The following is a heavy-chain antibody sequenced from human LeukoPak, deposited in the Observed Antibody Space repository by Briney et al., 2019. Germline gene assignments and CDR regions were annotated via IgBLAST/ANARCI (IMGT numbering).Heavy chain of an antibody. CDR1: GFTFSSYA. CDR2: INHSGST. V-gene: IGHV4-34*01. Sequence: PGGSLRLSCAASGFTFSSYAMSWIRQPPGKGLEWIGEINHSGSTNYNPSLKSRVTISVDTSKNQFSLKLSSVTAADTAVYYCARRRITMVRGAKRPYYYGMDVWGQGTTVTVSS. CDR3: ARRRITMVRGAKRPYYYGMDV. J-gene: IGHJ6*02. D-gene: IGHD3-10*01.